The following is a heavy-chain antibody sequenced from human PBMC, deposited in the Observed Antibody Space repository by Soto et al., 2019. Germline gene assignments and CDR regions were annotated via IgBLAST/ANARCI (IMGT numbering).Heavy chain of an antibody. D-gene: IGHD2-15*01. CDR1: CGSFSGYY. J-gene: IGHJ4*02. V-gene: IGHV4-34*01. CDR3: ARGPGGKRTYYFDY. Sequence: ETLSLTFAVDCGSFSGYYWSWIRQPPGKGLEWIGEINHSGSTNYNPSLKSRVTISVDTSKNQFSLKLSSVTAADTAVYYCARGPGGKRTYYFDYWGQGTLVTVSS. CDR2: INHSGST.